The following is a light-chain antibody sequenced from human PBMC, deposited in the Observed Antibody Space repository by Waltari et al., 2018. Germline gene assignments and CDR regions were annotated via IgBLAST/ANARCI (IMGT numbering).Light chain of an antibody. V-gene: IGKV3-20*01. CDR2: TAS. Sequence: VVLTQSPGTLSLSPGESATISCRASEKITSSYIAWYQHKPGQAPRLLIYTASYRATGVPDRFSGSGSGTDFVLTISRLEPEDFAVYYCQYYNSAPRTFGQGTKVDIK. J-gene: IGKJ1*01. CDR3: QYYNSAPRT. CDR1: EKITSSY.